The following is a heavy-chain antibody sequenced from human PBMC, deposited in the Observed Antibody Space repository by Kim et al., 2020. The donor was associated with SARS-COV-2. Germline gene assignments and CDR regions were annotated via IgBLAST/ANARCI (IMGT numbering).Heavy chain of an antibody. Sequence: ASVKVSCKASGYTFTSYGISWVRQAPGQGLEWMGWISAYNGNTNYAQKLQGRVTMTTDTSTSTAYMELRSLRSDDTAVYYCARASLLLWFGELPGNWFDPWGQGTLVTVSS. D-gene: IGHD3-10*01. CDR3: ARASLLLWFGELPGNWFDP. CDR1: GYTFTSYG. V-gene: IGHV1-18*04. CDR2: ISAYNGNT. J-gene: IGHJ5*02.